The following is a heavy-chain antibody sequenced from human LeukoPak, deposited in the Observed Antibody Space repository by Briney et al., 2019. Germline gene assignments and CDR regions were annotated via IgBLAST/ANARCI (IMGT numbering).Heavy chain of an antibody. D-gene: IGHD3-10*01. CDR1: GGSFSGYY. Sequence: PSETLSLTCAVYGGSFSGYYWSWIRQPPGKGLEWIGEINHSGSTNYNPSLTSRVTISVDTSKNQFSLKLSSVTAADTAVYYCARMYYYGSGSYYKPWGQGTLVTVSS. CDR3: ARMYYYGSGSYYKP. CDR2: INHSGST. J-gene: IGHJ5*02. V-gene: IGHV4-34*01.